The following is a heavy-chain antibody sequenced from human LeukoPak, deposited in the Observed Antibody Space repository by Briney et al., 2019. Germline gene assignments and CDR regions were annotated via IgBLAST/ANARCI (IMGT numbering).Heavy chain of an antibody. D-gene: IGHD2-15*01. Sequence: GGSLRLSCAASGFTFSNYWMTWVRQAPGKGLEWVANIKQDGSAKYYMDSVKGRFSISRDDAKNSLYLQMDSLRGEDTAVYYCVKCSGGSCYKPIDIWGHGKIVTVSS. J-gene: IGHJ3*02. CDR3: VKCSGGSCYKPIDI. CDR2: IKQDGSAK. CDR1: GFTFSNYW. V-gene: IGHV3-7*01.